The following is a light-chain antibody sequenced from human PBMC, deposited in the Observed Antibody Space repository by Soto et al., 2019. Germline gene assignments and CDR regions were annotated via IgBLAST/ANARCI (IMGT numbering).Light chain of an antibody. Sequence: EIVLTQSPGTLSLSPGERATLSCRASQSVHINYLAWYQQKPGQAPWLLIYGASSRATGIPDRFSGSVSGTDFILTISRLEPEDFAVYYCQQSGSSPWTFGQGTKVEIK. J-gene: IGKJ1*01. V-gene: IGKV3-20*01. CDR3: QQSGSSPWT. CDR1: QSVHINY. CDR2: GAS.